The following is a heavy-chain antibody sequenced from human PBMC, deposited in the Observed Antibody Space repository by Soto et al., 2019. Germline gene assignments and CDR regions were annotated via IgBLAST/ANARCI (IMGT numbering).Heavy chain of an antibody. Sequence: ASVKVSCKASGYTFTGYYMHWVRQAPGQGLEWMGWINPNSGGTNYAQKFQGRVNMTRDTSISTAYMELSRLRSDDTAVYYCARVSYYDFWSGYYFDYWGQGTLVTVSS. CDR3: ARVSYYDFWSGYYFDY. V-gene: IGHV1-2*02. D-gene: IGHD3-3*01. CDR1: GYTFTGYY. CDR2: INPNSGGT. J-gene: IGHJ4*02.